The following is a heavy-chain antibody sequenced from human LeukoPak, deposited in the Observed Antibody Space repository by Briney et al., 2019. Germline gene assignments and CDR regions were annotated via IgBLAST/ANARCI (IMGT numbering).Heavy chain of an antibody. CDR1: GYTFTSYA. CDR3: AVHPDYYYGSGSYYH. Sequence: ASVKVSCKASGYTFTSYAMHWVRQAPGQRLEWMGWINAGNGNTKYSQKLQGRVTTTRDTSASTAYMELSSLRSEDTAVYYCAVHPDYYYGSGSYYHWGQGTLVTVSS. CDR2: INAGNGNT. D-gene: IGHD3-10*01. V-gene: IGHV1-3*01. J-gene: IGHJ5*02.